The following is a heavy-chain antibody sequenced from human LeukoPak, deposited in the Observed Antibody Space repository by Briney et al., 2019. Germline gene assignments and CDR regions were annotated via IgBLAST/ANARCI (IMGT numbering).Heavy chain of an antibody. CDR1: GGSISSYY. V-gene: IGHV4-4*07. D-gene: IGHD3-10*01. CDR3: ARDSGTTGEVKFDP. CDR2: IYTSGSI. J-gene: IGHJ5*02. Sequence: SETLSLTCTVSGGSISSYYWSWIWQPAGKGLEWIGRIYTSGSITYNPSLKSRVSMSVDTSKNQFSLKLSSVTAADTAVYYCARDSGTTGEVKFDPWGQGTLVTVSS.